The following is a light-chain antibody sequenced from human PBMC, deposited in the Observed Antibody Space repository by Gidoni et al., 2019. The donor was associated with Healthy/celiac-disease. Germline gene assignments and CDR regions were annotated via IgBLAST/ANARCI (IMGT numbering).Light chain of an antibody. J-gene: IGKJ4*01. Sequence: EIVLTQSPATLSLSPGERATLSCRASQSVSSYFAWYQQKLGQAPRLLIYDASNRATGIPARFSGSGSGTDFTLTISSLEPEDFAVYYCQQRSNGLTFGGGTKVEIK. CDR3: QQRSNGLT. CDR1: QSVSSY. CDR2: DAS. V-gene: IGKV3-11*01.